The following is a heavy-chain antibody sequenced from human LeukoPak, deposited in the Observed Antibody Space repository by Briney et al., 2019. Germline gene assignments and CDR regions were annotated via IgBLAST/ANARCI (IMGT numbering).Heavy chain of an antibody. CDR3: SSLTIAVAGSLTDH. J-gene: IGHJ4*02. CDR1: RFTFSSNA. D-gene: IGHD6-19*01. CDR2: ISSSSSTI. V-gene: IGHV3-48*04. Sequence: GGSLRLSCAASRFTFSSNAMSWVRQAPGKGLEWVSYISSSSSTIYYADSVKGRFTISRDNAKNSLYLQMNNLRAEDTAVYYCSSLTIAVAGSLTDHWGQGTLVTVSS.